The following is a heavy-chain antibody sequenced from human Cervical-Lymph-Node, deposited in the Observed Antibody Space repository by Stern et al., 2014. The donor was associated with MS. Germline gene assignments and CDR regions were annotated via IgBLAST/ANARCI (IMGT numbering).Heavy chain of an antibody. V-gene: IGHV4-59*01. D-gene: IGHD1-26*01. J-gene: IGHJ1*01. Sequence: QLHLQESGPGLVKPSETLSLTCTVSGGSISSYYWSWIRQPPGKGLEWIGYIYYSGSTNYNPSLKSRVTISVDTSKNQFSLKLSSVTAADTAVYYCARCGSYQEYFQHWGQGTLVTVSS. CDR3: ARCGSYQEYFQH. CDR1: GGSISSYY. CDR2: IYYSGST.